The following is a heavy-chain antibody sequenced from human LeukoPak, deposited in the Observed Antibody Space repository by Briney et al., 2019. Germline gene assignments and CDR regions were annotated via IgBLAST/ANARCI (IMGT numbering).Heavy chain of an antibody. CDR3: GRWVTLIAMRVNNAFDI. J-gene: IGHJ3*02. V-gene: IGHV4-39*01. CDR2: IYYSGST. CDR1: GFTFSSHGMN. D-gene: IGHD3-22*01. Sequence: GSLRLSCAASGFTFSSHGMNWVRQAPGKGLEWIGSIYYSGSTYYNPSLKSRVTISVDTSKNQFSLKLSSVTAADTAVYYCGRWVTLIAMRVNNAFDIWGQGTMVTVSS.